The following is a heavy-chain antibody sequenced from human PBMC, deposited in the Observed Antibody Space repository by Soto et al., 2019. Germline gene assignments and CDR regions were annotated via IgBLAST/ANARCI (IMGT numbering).Heavy chain of an antibody. CDR3: ARHEGIVVVPAASGYGMDV. V-gene: IGHV4-59*08. J-gene: IGHJ6*02. D-gene: IGHD2-2*01. CDR1: GGSISSYY. CDR2: IYYSGST. Sequence: QVQLQESGPGLVKPSETLSLTCTVSGGSISSYYWSWIRQPPGKGLEWIGYIYYSGSTNYNPSLKSRVTISVDTSKNQFSLKLSSVTAADTAVYYCARHEGIVVVPAASGYGMDVWGQGTTVTVSS.